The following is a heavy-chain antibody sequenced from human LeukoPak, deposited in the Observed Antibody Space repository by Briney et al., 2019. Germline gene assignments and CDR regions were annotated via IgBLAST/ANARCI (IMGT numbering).Heavy chain of an antibody. CDR2: FDPEDDET. D-gene: IGHD3-22*01. CDR3: TTERYDTSGYYTMGHHYYYMDV. Sequence: GASVKVSCKVSGYTLTELSIHWVRQTPGKGLEWMGGFDPEDDETIYAQKFQGRLIMTEDTSTDTAYMELSSLRSEDTAVYFCTTERYDTSGYYTMGHHYYYMDVWGKGTTVTVSS. V-gene: IGHV1-24*01. CDR1: GYTLTELS. J-gene: IGHJ6*03.